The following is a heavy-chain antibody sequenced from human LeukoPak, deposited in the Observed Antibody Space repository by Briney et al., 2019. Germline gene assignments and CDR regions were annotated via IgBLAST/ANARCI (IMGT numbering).Heavy chain of an antibody. D-gene: IGHD1-26*01. CDR1: GGSISSSDFN. J-gene: IGHJ3*02. CDR2: ISYSGST. CDR3: ARDRGELLSPFGAFDI. Sequence: KSSETLSLTCTVSGGSISSSDFNWGWIRQPPGKGLEWIGVISYSGSTYYNPSLKSRVTISVDTSKSHFSLKLSSVTAADTAVYYCARDRGELLSPFGAFDIWGQGTMVTVSS. V-gene: IGHV4-39*07.